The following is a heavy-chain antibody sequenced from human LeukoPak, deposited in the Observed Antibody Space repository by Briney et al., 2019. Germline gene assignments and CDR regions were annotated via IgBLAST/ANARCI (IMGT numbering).Heavy chain of an antibody. CDR2: IYYSGST. CDR1: GRPISSHF. J-gene: IGHJ3*02. Sequence: SETLSLTCTVSGRPISSHFWRWIRQPPRKGLEWIAYIYYSGSTDYNPSLKSRVTISVDTSKNQFSLKLSSVTAADTAVYYCARQTMTTADAFDIWGQGTMVTVSS. V-gene: IGHV4-59*08. D-gene: IGHD4-17*01. CDR3: ARQTMTTADAFDI.